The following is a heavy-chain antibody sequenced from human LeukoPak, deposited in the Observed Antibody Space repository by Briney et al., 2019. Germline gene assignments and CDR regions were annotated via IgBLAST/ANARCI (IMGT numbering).Heavy chain of an antibody. D-gene: IGHD1-26*01. V-gene: IGHV4-38-2*02. CDR3: ATTTIRLGY. CDR1: GYSISSGYY. CDR2: IYHSGST. J-gene: IGHJ4*02. Sequence: SETLSLTCTVSGYSISSGYYWGWIRQPPGKGLAWIGSIYHSGSTYYNPSLKSRVTISVDTSKNQFSLKLSSVTAADTAVYYCATTTIRLGYWGQGTLVTVSS.